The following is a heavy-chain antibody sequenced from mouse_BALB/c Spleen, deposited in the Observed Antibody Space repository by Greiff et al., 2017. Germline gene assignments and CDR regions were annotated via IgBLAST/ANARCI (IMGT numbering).Heavy chain of an antibody. CDR2: IDPANGNT. CDR3: ARGWLPGAMDY. J-gene: IGHJ2*01. V-gene: IGHV14-3*02. Sequence: VQLKESGAELVKPGASVKLSCTASGFNIKDTYMHWVKQRPEQGLEWIGRIDPANGNTKYDPKFQGKATITADTSSNTAYLQLSSLTSEDTAVYYCARGWLPGAMDYWGQGTTLTVSS. D-gene: IGHD2-3*01. CDR1: GFNIKDTY.